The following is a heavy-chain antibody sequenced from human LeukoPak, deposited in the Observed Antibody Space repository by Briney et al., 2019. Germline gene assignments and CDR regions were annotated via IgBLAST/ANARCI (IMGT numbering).Heavy chain of an antibody. Sequence: SETLSLTCTVSGGSISSGSYYWSWIRQPAGKGLEWIGRIYTSGSTNYNPSLKSRVTISVDTSKNQFSLKLSSVTAADTAVYYCARGGGRYCSSTSCSLDYWGQGTLVTVSS. CDR1: GGSISSGSYY. J-gene: IGHJ4*02. CDR2: IYTSGST. CDR3: ARGGGRYCSSTSCSLDY. V-gene: IGHV4-61*02. D-gene: IGHD2-2*01.